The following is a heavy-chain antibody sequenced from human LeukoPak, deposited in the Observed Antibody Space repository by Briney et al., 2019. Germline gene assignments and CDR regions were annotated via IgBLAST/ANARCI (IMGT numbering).Heavy chain of an antibody. CDR3: ARHPWGVGDAFDI. J-gene: IGHJ3*02. CDR2: IYPGDSDT. Sequence: GESLKISCKGSGYSFTSYWIGWVHQMPGKDLEWMGIIYPGDSDTRYSPSFQGQVTISADKSISTAYLQWSSLKASDTAMYYCARHPWGVGDAFDIWGQGTMVTVSS. CDR1: GYSFTSYW. V-gene: IGHV5-51*07. D-gene: IGHD3-16*01.